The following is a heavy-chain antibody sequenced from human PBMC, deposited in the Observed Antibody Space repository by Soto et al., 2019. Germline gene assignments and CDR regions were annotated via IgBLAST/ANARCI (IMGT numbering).Heavy chain of an antibody. V-gene: IGHV3-33*01. CDR3: ARDLARAGPLWYYSYGMDV. J-gene: IGHJ6*02. CDR1: GFTFSSYG. CDR2: IWYDGSNK. Sequence: GGSLRLSCAASGFTFSSYGMHWVRQAPGKGLEWVAVIWYDGSNKYYADSVKGRFTISRDNSKNTLYLQMNSLRAEDTAVFYCARDLARAGPLWYYSYGMDVWGQGTTVTVS. D-gene: IGHD3-16*01.